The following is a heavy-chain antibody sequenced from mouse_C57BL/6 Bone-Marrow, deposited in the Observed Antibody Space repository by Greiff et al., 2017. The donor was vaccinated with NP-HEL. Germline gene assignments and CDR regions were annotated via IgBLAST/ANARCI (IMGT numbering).Heavy chain of an antibody. Sequence: QVQLQQPGAELVMPGASVKLSCKASGYTFTSYWMHWVKQRPGQGLEWIGEIDPSDSYPNYNQKFKGKSTLTVDKSSSTAYMQLSSLTSEDSAVYYCARSEYYGSIDYWGQGTTLTVSS. CDR1: GYTFTSYW. CDR2: IDPSDSYP. V-gene: IGHV1-69*01. D-gene: IGHD1-1*01. J-gene: IGHJ2*01. CDR3: ARSEYYGSIDY.